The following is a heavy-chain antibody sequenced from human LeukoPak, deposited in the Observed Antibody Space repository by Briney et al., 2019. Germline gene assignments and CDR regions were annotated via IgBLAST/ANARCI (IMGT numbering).Heavy chain of an antibody. J-gene: IGHJ4*02. D-gene: IGHD6-13*01. Sequence: GGSLRLSCAASGFTFSTYSMTWVRQAPGKGLEWVSYISGSSTTIYYGDSVKGPFTISRNNTKNSLYLQMNSLRDEDTAVYYCARDHYSRTDYWGQGTLVTVSS. CDR2: ISGSSTTI. CDR1: GFTFSTYS. CDR3: ARDHYSRTDY. V-gene: IGHV3-48*02.